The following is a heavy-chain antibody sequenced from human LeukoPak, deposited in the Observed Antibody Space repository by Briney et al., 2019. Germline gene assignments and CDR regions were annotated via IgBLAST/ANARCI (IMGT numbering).Heavy chain of an antibody. D-gene: IGHD3-3*01. CDR1: AFIFSGHW. CDR3: AKDLYDFWSGYPLY. CDR2: IKEDGSER. Sequence: GGSLRLSCEGSAFIFSGHWMNWVRQTPGKGLEWVASIKEDGSERQYVDSVKGRFSISRDNTKGSLFLQLNSLRAEDTAVYYCAKDLYDFWSGYPLYWGQGTLVTVSS. V-gene: IGHV3-7*03. J-gene: IGHJ4*02.